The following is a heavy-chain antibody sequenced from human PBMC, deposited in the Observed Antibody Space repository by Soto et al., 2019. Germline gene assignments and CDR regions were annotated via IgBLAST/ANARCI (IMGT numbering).Heavy chain of an antibody. Sequence: TGGSLRLSCAASGFTFSSYAMSWVRQSPGKGLEWVSTISGSGGSAYYADSMKGRLTISRDNSKNTVYLQMNSLRAEDTAVYYCAKEGSSGWYFFGYWGQGTLVTVSS. J-gene: IGHJ4*02. CDR2: ISGSGGSA. CDR3: AKEGSSGWYFFGY. CDR1: GFTFSSYA. D-gene: IGHD6-19*01. V-gene: IGHV3-23*01.